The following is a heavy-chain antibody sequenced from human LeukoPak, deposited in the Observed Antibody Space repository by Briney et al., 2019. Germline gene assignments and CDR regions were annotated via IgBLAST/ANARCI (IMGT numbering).Heavy chain of an antibody. Sequence: SQTLSLTCTVSGGSISSGDYYWSWIRQPPGKGLEWIVYIYYSGDTYYNPSLKSRITISVDTSKNQFFLKLSSVTAADTAVYYCARASSGSGYYYYGMDVWGKGTTVTVSS. D-gene: IGHD3-10*01. CDR2: IYYSGDT. CDR1: GGSISSGDYY. CDR3: ARASSGSGYYYYGMDV. J-gene: IGHJ6*04. V-gene: IGHV4-30-4*01.